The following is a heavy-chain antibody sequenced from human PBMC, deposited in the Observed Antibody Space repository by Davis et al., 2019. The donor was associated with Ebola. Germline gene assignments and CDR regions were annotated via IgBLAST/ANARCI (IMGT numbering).Heavy chain of an antibody. CDR1: GFTFGDYA. CDR3: TRVSLSSSWYVSDY. D-gene: IGHD6-13*01. Sequence: PGGSLRLSCTASGFTFGDYAMSWVRQAPGKGLEWVGFIRSKAYGGTTEYAASVKGRFTISRDDSKSIAYLQMNSLKTEDTAVYYCTRVSLSSSWYVSDYWGQGTLVTVSS. V-gene: IGHV3-49*04. CDR2: IRSKAYGGTT. J-gene: IGHJ4*02.